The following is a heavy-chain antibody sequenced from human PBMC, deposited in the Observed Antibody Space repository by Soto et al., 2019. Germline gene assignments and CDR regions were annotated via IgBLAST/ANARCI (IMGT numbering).Heavy chain of an antibody. CDR1: GYGFTTYG. V-gene: IGHV1-18*01. Sequence: QVHLVQSGAEVKKPGASVKVSCKGSGYGFTTYGITWVRQAPGQGLEWMAWISAHNGNTNYAQKLQRRVTVTRDTSPSTAYMELRSLRSDDSAVYYCARGRSGDYWGQGALVTVSS. CDR2: ISAHNGNT. CDR3: ARGRSGDY. J-gene: IGHJ4*02.